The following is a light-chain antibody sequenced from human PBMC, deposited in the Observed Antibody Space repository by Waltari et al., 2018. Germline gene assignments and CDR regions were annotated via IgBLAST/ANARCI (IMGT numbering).Light chain of an antibody. V-gene: IGLV3-21*02. CDR1: NIRSKN. J-gene: IGLJ2*01. CDR3: QVWDPNSDRQV. CDR2: DDR. Sequence: SYVVTQPPSVSVAPGQTAPITCEGDNIRSKNVTRYQQEPGQAPVVGVYDDRDRPSGIPERFSGSNAGNTATLTISRVEAGDEADYYCQVWDPNSDRQVFGGGTKLTVL.